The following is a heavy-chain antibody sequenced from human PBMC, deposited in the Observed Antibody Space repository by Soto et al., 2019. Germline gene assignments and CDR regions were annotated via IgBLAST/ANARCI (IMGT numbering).Heavy chain of an antibody. V-gene: IGHV1-69*13. J-gene: IGHJ3*02. Sequence: SVKVSCKASGGTFSSYAISWVRQAPGQGLEWMGGIIPIFGTANYAQKFQGRVTITADESTSTAYMELSSLRSEDTAVYYCARGLIRGTRGAFGIWGQGTMVTVSS. CDR1: GGTFSSYA. CDR2: IIPIFGTA. D-gene: IGHD2-21*01. CDR3: ARGLIRGTRGAFGI.